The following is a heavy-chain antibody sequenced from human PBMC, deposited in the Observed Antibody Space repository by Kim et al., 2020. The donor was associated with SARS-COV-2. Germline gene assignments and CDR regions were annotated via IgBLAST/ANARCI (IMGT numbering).Heavy chain of an antibody. Sequence: GGSLRLFCAASGFTFSSYIMNWVRQAPGKGLEWVSSISSSSSYIYYADSVKGRFTISRDNAKNSLYLQMNSLRAEDTAVYYCARGGYYYGSGSYPRLQDAFYLWGQGTMVTVSS. V-gene: IGHV3-21*01. J-gene: IGHJ3*01. CDR3: ARGGYYYGSGSYPRLQDAFYL. CDR2: ISSSSSYI. D-gene: IGHD3-10*01. CDR1: GFTFSSYI.